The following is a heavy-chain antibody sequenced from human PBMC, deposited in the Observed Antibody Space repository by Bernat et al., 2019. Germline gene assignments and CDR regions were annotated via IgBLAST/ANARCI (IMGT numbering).Heavy chain of an antibody. CDR2: IYYSGST. CDR3: ARQDGDYVALFDY. J-gene: IGHJ4*02. D-gene: IGHD4-17*01. CDR1: GGSISISSYY. Sequence: QLQLQESGPGLVKPSETLSLTCTVSGGSISISSYYWGWIRQPPGKGLEWIGSIYYSGSTYYNPSLKSRVTISVDTSKNQFSLKLSSVTAADTAVYYCARQDGDYVALFDYWGQGTLVTVSS. V-gene: IGHV4-39*01.